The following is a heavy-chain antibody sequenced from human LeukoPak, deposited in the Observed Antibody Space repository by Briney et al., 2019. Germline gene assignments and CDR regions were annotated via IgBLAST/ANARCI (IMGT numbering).Heavy chain of an antibody. V-gene: IGHV3-23*01. Sequence: GGSLRLSCAASGFTFSSYAMSWVRQAPGKGLEWVSAISGSGGSTYYADSVKGRFTISRDNSKNTLYLQMNSLRAEDTAVYYCARDKSCGGDCYSEYFQHWGQGTLVTVSS. CDR1: GFTFSSYA. CDR2: ISGSGGST. D-gene: IGHD2-21*01. CDR3: ARDKSCGGDCYSEYFQH. J-gene: IGHJ1*01.